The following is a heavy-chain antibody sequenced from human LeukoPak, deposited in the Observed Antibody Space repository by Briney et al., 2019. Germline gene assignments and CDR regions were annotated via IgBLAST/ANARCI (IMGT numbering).Heavy chain of an antibody. V-gene: IGHV3-30*02. Sequence: TGESLRLSCAASGFTFSSYGMHWVRQAPGKGLEWVAFIRYDGSNKYYADSVKGRFTISRDNSKNTLYLQMNSLRAEDTAVYYCARDATYCTNGVCYTRFDYWGQGTLVTVSS. D-gene: IGHD2-8*01. CDR3: ARDATYCTNGVCYTRFDY. CDR1: GFTFSSYG. J-gene: IGHJ4*02. CDR2: IRYDGSNK.